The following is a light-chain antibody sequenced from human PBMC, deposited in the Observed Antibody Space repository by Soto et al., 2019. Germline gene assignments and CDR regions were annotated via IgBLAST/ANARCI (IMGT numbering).Light chain of an antibody. Sequence: AIRMTQSASSFSASTGDRVTITCRASQGISSYLAWYQQKPGKAPKLLIYAASTLQSGVPSRFSGSGSGTDFTLTISRLQSEDFATYYCQQYYSYPRTFGQGTKVDIK. V-gene: IGKV1-8*01. CDR1: QGISSY. J-gene: IGKJ1*01. CDR3: QQYYSYPRT. CDR2: AAS.